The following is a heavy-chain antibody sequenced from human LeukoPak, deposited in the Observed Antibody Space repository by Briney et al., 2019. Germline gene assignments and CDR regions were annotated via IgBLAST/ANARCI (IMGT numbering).Heavy chain of an antibody. CDR1: GFTFSSYS. V-gene: IGHV3-21*01. J-gene: IGHJ6*02. D-gene: IGHD1-26*01. Sequence: PGGSLRLSCAASGFTFSSYSMNWVRQAPGKGLEWVSSISSSSSYIYYADSVKGRFTISRDNAKNSLYLQMNSLRAEDTAVYYCARDRVVVGATTKNYYYYGMDVWGQGTTVTVSS. CDR3: ARDRVVVGATTKNYYYYGMDV. CDR2: ISSSSSYI.